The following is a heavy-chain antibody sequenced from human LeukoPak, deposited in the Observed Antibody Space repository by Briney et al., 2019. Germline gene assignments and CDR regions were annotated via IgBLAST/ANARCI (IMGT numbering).Heavy chain of an antibody. J-gene: IGHJ4*02. CDR1: GFTFSNYA. CDR3: ARALLTGYYYDY. Sequence: GGSLRLSCAASGFTFSNYAMHWVRQAPGMGLECVSAINANGGGTYYADSVKGRFTISRDNSKSTLYLQLGSLRAEDMAVYFCARALLTGYYYDYWGQGTLVTVSS. V-gene: IGHV3-64*02. D-gene: IGHD3-9*01. CDR2: INANGGGT.